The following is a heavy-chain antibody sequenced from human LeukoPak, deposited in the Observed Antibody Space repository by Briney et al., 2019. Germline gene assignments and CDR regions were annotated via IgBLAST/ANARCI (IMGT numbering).Heavy chain of an antibody. V-gene: IGHV3-53*05. Sequence: GGSLRLSCAASGFTVSSNYMSWVRQAPGKGLEWVSVIYSGGSTYYADSVKGRFTISRDNSKNTLYLQMNSLRAEDTAVYYCAKDLSGYSYGTRSGMDVWGQGTTVTVSS. CDR3: AKDLSGYSYGTRSGMDV. D-gene: IGHD5-18*01. CDR2: IYSGGST. CDR1: GFTVSSNY. J-gene: IGHJ6*02.